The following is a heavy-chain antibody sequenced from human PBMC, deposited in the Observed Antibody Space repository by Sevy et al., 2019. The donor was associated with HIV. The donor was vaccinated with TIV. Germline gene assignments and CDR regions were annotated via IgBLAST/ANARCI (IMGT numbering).Heavy chain of an antibody. CDR2: IIPSFGSR. Sequence: ASVKVSCKTPGGSLSSFAVSWVRQAPGQGLEWMGGIIPSFGSRNYARKFQGRLTIDADESTSTVYMELSSLRSEDTALYYCAVDTPGRTDYSPFFYYHFMKVWGKGTSVTVSS. CDR3: AVDTPGRTDYSPFFYYHFMKV. J-gene: IGHJ6*03. D-gene: IGHD3-3*02. CDR1: GGSLSSFA. V-gene: IGHV1-69*13.